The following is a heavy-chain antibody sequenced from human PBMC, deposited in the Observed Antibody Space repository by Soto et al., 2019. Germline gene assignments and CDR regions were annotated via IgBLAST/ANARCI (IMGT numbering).Heavy chain of an antibody. CDR2: INDRGSI. CDR1: GGSFSCYY. D-gene: IGHD3-9*01. J-gene: IGHJ2*01. V-gene: IGHV4-34*01. CDR3: ARESHDILTGPPWVWYFDL. Sequence: QVQLQQWGAGPLRPLETLSLTCGVSGGSFSCYYWAWIRQSPGKGLEWIGEINDRGSINYNPSLKSRVSISVDTSKNHYSLNPRAVTAADTAVYYCARESHDILTGPPWVWYFDLWGRGTLFTVSS.